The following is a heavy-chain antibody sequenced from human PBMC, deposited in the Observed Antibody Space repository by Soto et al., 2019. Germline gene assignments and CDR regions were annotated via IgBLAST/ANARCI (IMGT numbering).Heavy chain of an antibody. CDR1: GGSFSGYY. CDR3: ARRACSSTSCDDY. J-gene: IGHJ4*02. V-gene: IGHV4-34*01. Sequence: QVQLQQWGAGLLKPSETLSLTCAVYGGSFSGYYWSWIRQPPGKGLEWIGEINHSGSTNYNPSLKSRVXXSXDXXKNQFSLKLSSVTAADTAVYYCARRACSSTSCDDYWGQGTLVTVSS. CDR2: INHSGST. D-gene: IGHD2-2*01.